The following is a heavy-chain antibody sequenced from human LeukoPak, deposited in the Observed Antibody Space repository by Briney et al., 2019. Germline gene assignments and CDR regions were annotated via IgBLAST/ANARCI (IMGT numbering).Heavy chain of an antibody. V-gene: IGHV3-30-3*01. Sequence: VRSLRLSCAASGFTFSSYAMHWVRQAPGKGLEWVAVISYDGSNKYYADSVKGRFTISRDNSKNTLYLQMNSLRAEDTAVYYCASGWFDYWGQGTLVTVSS. CDR1: GFTFSSYA. CDR2: ISYDGSNK. CDR3: ASGWFDY. D-gene: IGHD6-19*01. J-gene: IGHJ4*02.